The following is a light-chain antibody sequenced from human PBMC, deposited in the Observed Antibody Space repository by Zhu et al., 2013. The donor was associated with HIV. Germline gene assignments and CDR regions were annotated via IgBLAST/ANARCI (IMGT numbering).Light chain of an antibody. CDR1: QSVSSSF. J-gene: IGKJ4*01. CDR3: QQYNDWPLT. Sequence: DIVLTQSPGTLSLSPGDTATLSCRASQSVSSSFLAWYQQKIGQPPRLLIYGASSRATGIPDRFSGSGSGTEFTLTISGLQSEDFAVYYCQQYNDWPLTFGGGTKVEIK. CDR2: GAS. V-gene: IGKV3-20*01.